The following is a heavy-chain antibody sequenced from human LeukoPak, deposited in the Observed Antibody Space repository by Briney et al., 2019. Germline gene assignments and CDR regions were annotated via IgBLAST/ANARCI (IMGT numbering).Heavy chain of an antibody. CDR2: IIPIFGTA. D-gene: IGHD5-18*01. J-gene: IGHJ4*02. CDR3: ARGGVHSYVFDY. Sequence: SVKVSCKASGGTFSSYAISWVRQAPGQGLEWMGGIIPIFGTANYAQKFQGRVTITADESTSTAYMELSSLRSEDTAVYYCARGGVHSYVFDYWGQGTLVTVSS. CDR1: GGTFSSYA. V-gene: IGHV1-69*13.